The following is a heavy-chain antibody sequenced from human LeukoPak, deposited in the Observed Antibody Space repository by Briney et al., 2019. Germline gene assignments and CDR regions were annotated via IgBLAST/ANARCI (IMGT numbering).Heavy chain of an antibody. J-gene: IGHJ3*02. CDR2: INPSGGST. Sequence: ASVKVSCKASGYTFTSYYMHWVRQAPGQGLEWMGIINPSGGSTSYAQKFQGRVTMTRDTSTSTVYMELSSLRSEDTAMYYCARDLGDNDWLFQRNAFDIWGQGTMVTVYS. CDR3: ARDLGDNDWLFQRNAFDI. V-gene: IGHV1-46*01. D-gene: IGHD3-9*01. CDR1: GYTFTSYY.